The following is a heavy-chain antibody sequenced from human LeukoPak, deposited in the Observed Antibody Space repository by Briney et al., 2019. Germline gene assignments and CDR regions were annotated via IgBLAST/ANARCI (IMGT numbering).Heavy chain of an antibody. J-gene: IGHJ4*02. CDR2: IIPILGIA. V-gene: IGHV1-69*04. Sequence: SVKVSCKASGGTFSSYAISWVRQAPGQGLEWMGRIIPILGIANYAQKFQGRVTMTRNTSISTAYMELSSLRSEDTAVYYCARAGVRGRYGDYDDYWGQGTLVTVSS. D-gene: IGHD1-26*01. CDR3: ARAGVRGRYGDYDDY. CDR1: GGTFSSYA.